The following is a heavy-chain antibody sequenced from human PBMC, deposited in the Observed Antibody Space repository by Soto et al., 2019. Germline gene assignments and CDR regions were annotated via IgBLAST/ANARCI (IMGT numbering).Heavy chain of an antibody. J-gene: IGHJ4*02. D-gene: IGHD2-21*01. V-gene: IGHV4-59*01. CDR3: ERGTYCGTDCYWTLDF. CDR2: FYYGGTT. CDR1: GGSIPDYF. Sequence: SETLSLTCTVAGGSIPDYFLTWIRQPPGKGLEWIGYFYYGGTTNKKSSLNSRFTVSVDTSKSQFSLKVTSVTTEDTAVYYRERGTYCGTDCYWTLDFWGQGKMVTVSS.